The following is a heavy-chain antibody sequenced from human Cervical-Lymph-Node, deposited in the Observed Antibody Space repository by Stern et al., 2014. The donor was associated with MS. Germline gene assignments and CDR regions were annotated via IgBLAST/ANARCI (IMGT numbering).Heavy chain of an antibody. CDR3: ARELHDNYYFDY. J-gene: IGHJ4*02. CDR1: GYTLTSYH. V-gene: IGHV1-46*03. Sequence: QVQLVQSGAEVKKPGASVKVSCKASGYTLTSYHMHWVRQAPGQGLEWMGIIKSGGGNTIYTQKFQGRVTITRDTSTSTVYMELSSLGSEDTAVYYCARELHDNYYFDYWGQGTLVTVSS. D-gene: IGHD1-1*01. CDR2: IKSGGGNT.